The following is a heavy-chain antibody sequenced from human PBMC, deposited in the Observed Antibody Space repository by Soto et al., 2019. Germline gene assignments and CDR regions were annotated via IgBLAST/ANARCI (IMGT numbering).Heavy chain of an antibody. CDR2: IYWNDDK. Sequence: QITLKEAGPTLVNPTQTLRLTCTFSGFSLDTSGVGVGWIRQPPGKALEWLALIYWNDDKHYSPSLKSRLIITKDTSKNHVVLTLTNMDPVDTATYYCAHRPPNYALHNFFDPWGQGTLVTVSS. D-gene: IGHD3-16*01. V-gene: IGHV2-5*01. J-gene: IGHJ5*02. CDR3: AHRPPNYALHNFFDP. CDR1: GFSLDTSGVG.